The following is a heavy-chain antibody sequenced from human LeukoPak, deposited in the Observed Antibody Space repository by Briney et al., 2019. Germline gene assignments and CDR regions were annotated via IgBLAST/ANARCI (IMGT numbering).Heavy chain of an antibody. CDR3: AAGSGSHYYFDY. CDR2: INPNSGGT. CDR1: GYTFTGYY. V-gene: IGHV1-2*06. J-gene: IGHJ4*02. Sequence: ASVKVSCKASGYTFTGYYMHWVRQATGQGLEWMGRINPNSGGTNYAQKFQERVTITRDTSTSTAYMELSSLRSEDTAVYYCAAGSGSHYYFDYWGQGTLVTVSS. D-gene: IGHD3-22*01.